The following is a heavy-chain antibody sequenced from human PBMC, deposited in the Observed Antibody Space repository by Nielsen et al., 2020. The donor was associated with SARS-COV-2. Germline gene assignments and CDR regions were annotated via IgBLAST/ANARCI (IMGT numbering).Heavy chain of an antibody. V-gene: IGHV3-72*01. D-gene: IGHD3-3*01. J-gene: IGHJ6*03. Sequence: GESLKISCAASGFTFSDHYMDWVRQAPGKGLEWVGRTRNKANSYTTEYAASVKGRFTISRDDSKNSLYLQMNSLKTEDTAVYYCARGVRYYDFWSGYPSYYYMDVWGKGTTVTVSS. CDR2: TRNKANSYTT. CDR3: ARGVRYYDFWSGYPSYYYMDV. CDR1: GFTFSDHY.